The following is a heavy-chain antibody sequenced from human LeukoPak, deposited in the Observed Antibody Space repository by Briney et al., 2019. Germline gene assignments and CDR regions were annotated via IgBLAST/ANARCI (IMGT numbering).Heavy chain of an antibody. CDR3: ARDLKDDGFGAEGSLGY. D-gene: IGHD3-10*01. CDR2: INPNDGGT. Sequence: ASVKVSCKASGYTFTSNYIHWVRQAPGQGLEWMGWINPNDGGTRYAQNFQGRVTMTRDRSGSTAYMKLSGLTSDDTAVYYCARDLKDDGFGAEGSLGYWGQGALVTVSS. CDR1: GYTFTSNY. V-gene: IGHV1-2*02. J-gene: IGHJ4*02.